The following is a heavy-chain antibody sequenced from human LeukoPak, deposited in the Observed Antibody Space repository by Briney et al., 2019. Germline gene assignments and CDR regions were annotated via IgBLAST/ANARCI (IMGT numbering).Heavy chain of an antibody. J-gene: IGHJ4*02. CDR3: ARDREGLPDY. CDR1: GGSISSGDYY. CDR2: IYYSGST. D-gene: IGHD1-14*01. Sequence: SETLSLTCTVSGGSISSGDYYWRGIRQPRGKGLEWIGNIYYSGSTYYNPARKSRFTIKVNKTKNQFSLKLSSVTAADTAVYYCARDREGLPDYWGQGTLVTVSS. V-gene: IGHV4-30-4*08.